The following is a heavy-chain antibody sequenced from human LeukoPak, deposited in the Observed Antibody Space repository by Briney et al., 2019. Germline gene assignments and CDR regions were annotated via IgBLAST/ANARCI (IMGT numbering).Heavy chain of an antibody. CDR3: ARRVLTYYYGSGSYGFDY. Sequence: SETLSLTCAVYGGSFSGYYWSWIRQPPGKGLEWIGEINHSGSTNYNPSLKSRVTISVDTSTNQFSLKLSSVTAADTAVYYCARRVLTYYYGSGSYGFDYWGQGTLVTVSS. V-gene: IGHV4-34*01. CDR2: INHSGST. D-gene: IGHD3-10*01. CDR1: GGSFSGYY. J-gene: IGHJ4*02.